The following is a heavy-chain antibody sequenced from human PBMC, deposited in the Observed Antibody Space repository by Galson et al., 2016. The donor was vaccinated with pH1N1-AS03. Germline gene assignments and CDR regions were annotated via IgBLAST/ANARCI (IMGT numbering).Heavy chain of an antibody. CDR1: DLAFSQYW. V-gene: IGHV3-7*03. CDR2: INQDGTSK. CDR3: AVDSFSRANY. D-gene: IGHD2-8*01. Sequence: SLRLSCAASDLAFSQYWMSWVRQAPGKGLEWVANINQDGTSKNYADSVKDRFTIDRGNVKKSLYLQINGLRADDTAVYYCAVDSFSRANYWGRGALVTVSS. J-gene: IGHJ4*02.